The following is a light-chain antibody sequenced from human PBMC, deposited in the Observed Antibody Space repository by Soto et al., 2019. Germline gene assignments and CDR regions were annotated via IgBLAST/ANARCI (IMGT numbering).Light chain of an antibody. CDR1: QRISTW. CDR2: DAS. Sequence: DIRMTQSPSTLSGSVGDGVTITCRASQRISTWLAWYKQKPGKAPKLLISDASSLETGVPSRLSGSGSGTEFTLTINRMTPDDFATYYCQQYKSYWTFGQGTKVDIK. J-gene: IGKJ1*01. CDR3: QQYKSYWT. V-gene: IGKV1-5*01.